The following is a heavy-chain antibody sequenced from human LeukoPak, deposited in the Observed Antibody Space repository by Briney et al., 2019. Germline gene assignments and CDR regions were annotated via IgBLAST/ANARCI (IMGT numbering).Heavy chain of an antibody. J-gene: IGHJ4*02. Sequence: PSQTLSLTCTVSGGSISSGGYYWSWLRQHPGKGLEWIGYIYYSRSTYSNPSLKSRVTTSVDTSKNQFSLKLSSVTAADTAVYYCARELRQGLTPPGPLDYWGEGTLVTVSS. CDR2: IYYSRST. CDR3: ARELRQGLTPPGPLDY. CDR1: GGSISSGGYY. D-gene: IGHD4-23*01. V-gene: IGHV4-31*03.